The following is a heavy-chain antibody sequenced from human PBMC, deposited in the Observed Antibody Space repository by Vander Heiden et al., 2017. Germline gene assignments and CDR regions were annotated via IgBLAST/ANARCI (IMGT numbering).Heavy chain of an antibody. CDR2: IYYRGDT. D-gene: IGHD6-19*01. Sequence: QVQLQESGPGLVKPSETLSLTCTVSGGSISSYFWSWIRQPPGKGLGCIGYIYYRGDTNYNPSLNSRVTMSVDTSKNQFSLKLSSVTAADTAVYYCLGIAVGNYFDYWGQGTLVTVSS. CDR3: LGIAVGNYFDY. J-gene: IGHJ4*02. CDR1: GGSISSYF. V-gene: IGHV4-59*01.